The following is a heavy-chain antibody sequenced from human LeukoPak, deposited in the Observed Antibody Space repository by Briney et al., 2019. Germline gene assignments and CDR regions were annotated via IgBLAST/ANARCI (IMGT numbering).Heavy chain of an antibody. CDR3: ARDSGTTGEVKFDP. Sequence: PSETLSLTCTVSGGSIISYYWSGIRQPAGKGLEGIGRIYTSGSTNYNPPLNSRVTMSVDTSKNQFPLKLSSVTAADTAVYYCARDSGTTGEVKFDPWGQGTLVTVSS. CDR2: IYTSGST. J-gene: IGHJ5*02. V-gene: IGHV4-4*07. CDR1: GGSIISYY. D-gene: IGHD3-10*01.